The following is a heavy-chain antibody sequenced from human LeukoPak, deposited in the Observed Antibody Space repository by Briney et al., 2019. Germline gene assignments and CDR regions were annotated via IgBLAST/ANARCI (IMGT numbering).Heavy chain of an antibody. CDR2: IYHSGNT. Sequence: SENLSLTCTVSGHSITSGYYWGWIPQPPGKGLEWIGSIYHSGNTYYTPSLKSRVTISVDKPRNQFYLKLFSVTAADTAVYYCAKGPMATQTFDYWGQGTLVTVSS. CDR3: AKGPMATQTFDY. D-gene: IGHD5-24*01. J-gene: IGHJ4*02. V-gene: IGHV4-38-2*02. CDR1: GHSITSGYY.